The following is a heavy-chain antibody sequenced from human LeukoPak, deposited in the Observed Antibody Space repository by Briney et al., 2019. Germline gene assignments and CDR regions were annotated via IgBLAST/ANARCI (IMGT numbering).Heavy chain of an antibody. CDR3: ARGSYYYYSSGYYPGY. CDR1: GFTFSSHS. Sequence: GGSLRLSCAASGFTFSSHSMNWVRQAPGKGLEWVSSISSSSSYIYYADSVKGRFTISRDNAKNSLYLQMNSLRAEDTAVYFCARGSYYYYSSGYYPGYWGRGTLVTVSS. D-gene: IGHD3-22*01. J-gene: IGHJ4*02. V-gene: IGHV3-21*01. CDR2: ISSSSSYI.